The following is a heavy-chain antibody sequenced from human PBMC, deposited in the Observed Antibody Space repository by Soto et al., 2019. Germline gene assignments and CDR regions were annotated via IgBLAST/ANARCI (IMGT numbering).Heavy chain of an antibody. Sequence: EVQLVESGGGLVKPGGSLRLSCEASGFSFRNYTMNWARQAPGKGLEWVSSIRSTGTSMDYADSVKGRFTISRDNAKNSLFLQLNSLRDEDTAVYYCARETHFIDYWGQGTLVSVSA. CDR1: GFSFRNYT. J-gene: IGHJ4*02. CDR3: ARETHFIDY. CDR2: IRSTGTSM. V-gene: IGHV3-21*02.